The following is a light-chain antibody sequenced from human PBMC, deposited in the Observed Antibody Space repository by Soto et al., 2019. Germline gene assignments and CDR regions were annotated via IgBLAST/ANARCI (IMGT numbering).Light chain of an antibody. CDR3: QVWDSSSDLGV. Sequence: SYELTQPPSVSVAPGQTARIACGGNDIGSKRVNWYQQKPGQAPVLVVYDDSDRPSGIPERFSGSNSGNTATLTISWVEAGDEAEYYCQVWDSSSDLGVFGTGTKVTVL. CDR1: DIGSKR. J-gene: IGLJ1*01. V-gene: IGLV3-21*02. CDR2: DDS.